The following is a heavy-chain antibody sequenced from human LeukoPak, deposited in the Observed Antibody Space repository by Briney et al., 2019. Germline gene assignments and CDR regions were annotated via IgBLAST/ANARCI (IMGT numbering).Heavy chain of an antibody. CDR2: LSGSGGNT. V-gene: IGHV3-23*01. Sequence: GGSLRLSCAASGFTFSSYAMSWVRQAPGKGLEWVSTLSGSGGNTYYADSVKGRVTISRDNSKNTLYLQMNSLRAEDTAVYHCAKGSYYYDSSDYFDYWGQGTLVTVSS. CDR1: GFTFSSYA. J-gene: IGHJ4*02. CDR3: AKGSYYYDSSDYFDY. D-gene: IGHD3-22*01.